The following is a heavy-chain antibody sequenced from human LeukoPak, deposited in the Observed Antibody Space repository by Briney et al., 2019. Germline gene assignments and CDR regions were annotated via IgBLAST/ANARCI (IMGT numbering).Heavy chain of an antibody. CDR1: GFTFSSYA. J-gene: IGHJ4*02. CDR2: ISGSGGDT. Sequence: GGSLRLSCAASGFTFSSYAMNWVRQAPGKGLEWVSISGSGGDTYYADSVKGRFTISRDNSKNTLYLRMNSLRAEDTAVYYCAKARGATYGAYYFDYWGQGTLVTVSS. CDR3: AKARGATYGAYYFDY. D-gene: IGHD4/OR15-4a*01. V-gene: IGHV3-23*01.